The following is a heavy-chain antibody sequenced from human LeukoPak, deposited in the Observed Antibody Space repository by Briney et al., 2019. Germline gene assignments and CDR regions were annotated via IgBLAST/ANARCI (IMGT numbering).Heavy chain of an antibody. V-gene: IGHV4-59*08. CDR2: VHYSGSI. CDR3: ARLPTITFFDY. J-gene: IGHJ4*02. D-gene: IGHD5-12*01. Sequence: SETLSLTCTVSGGSISSYYWSWIRQPPGKGLEWIGYVHYSGSINYNPSLKSRVTISVDTSKNQFSLKLSSVTAADTAVYYCARLPTITFFDYWGQGTLVTVSS. CDR1: GGSISSYY.